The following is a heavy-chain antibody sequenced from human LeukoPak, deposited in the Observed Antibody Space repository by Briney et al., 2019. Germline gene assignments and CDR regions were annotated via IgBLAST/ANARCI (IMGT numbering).Heavy chain of an antibody. CDR2: INPNSGGT. V-gene: IGHV1-2*02. Sequence: ASVKVSCKASGYTFSDHYMHWVRQAPGQGLEWMGWINPNSGGTNYGQKFQGRVTMTRDTSINTGYMELSRLRSDDTAVHYCVRDRLRLGYERTNWFDPWGQGTLVTVSS. CDR1: GYTFSDHY. CDR3: VRDRLRLGYERTNWFDP. D-gene: IGHD2-15*01. J-gene: IGHJ5*02.